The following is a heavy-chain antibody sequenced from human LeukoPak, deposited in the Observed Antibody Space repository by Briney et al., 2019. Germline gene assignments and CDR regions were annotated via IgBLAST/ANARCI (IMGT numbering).Heavy chain of an antibody. V-gene: IGHV6-1*01. CDR3: VRWGRGLDF. Sequence: SQTLSLTCGISGDSVSSNNTSWHWIRQSPSRGLEWLGRTYYRSKWYNDYAVSVKSRVTVNPDTSKNQFSLQLNSVTPEDTAVYYCVRWGRGLDFWGQGTLVTVSS. CDR2: TYYRSKWYN. J-gene: IGHJ4*02. D-gene: IGHD1-26*01. CDR1: GDSVSSNNTS.